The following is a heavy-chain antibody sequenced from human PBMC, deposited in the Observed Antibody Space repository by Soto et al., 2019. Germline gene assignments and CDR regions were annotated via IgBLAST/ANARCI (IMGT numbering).Heavy chain of an antibody. CDR3: ARGRAMYYYDGPSLDY. Sequence: PSETLSLTCAVSGGSISSGGYSWSWIRQPPGKGLEWIGYIYHSGSTYYNPSLKSRVTISVDRSKNQFSLKLSSVTAADTAVYYCARGRAMYYYDGPSLDYWGQGTLVTVSS. D-gene: IGHD3-22*01. CDR2: IYHSGST. CDR1: GGSISSGGYS. J-gene: IGHJ4*02. V-gene: IGHV4-30-2*01.